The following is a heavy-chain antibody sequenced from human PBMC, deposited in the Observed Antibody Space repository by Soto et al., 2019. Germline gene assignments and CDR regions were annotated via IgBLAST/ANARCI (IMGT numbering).Heavy chain of an antibody. V-gene: IGHV4-39*01. CDR3: ARHHRDIVIVPAAIDY. Sequence: QLQLQESGPGLVKPSDTLSLTCTVSGGSITSSSYYWGWIRQHPGKGLEWIGSIYYSGSTYYNPYLRVPRTNSGEPSKEDVSLDISSVAPADPGGYCCARHHRDIVIVPAAIDYWGQGTLVTVSS. D-gene: IGHD2-2*01. CDR2: IYYSGST. J-gene: IGHJ4*02. CDR1: GGSITSSSYY.